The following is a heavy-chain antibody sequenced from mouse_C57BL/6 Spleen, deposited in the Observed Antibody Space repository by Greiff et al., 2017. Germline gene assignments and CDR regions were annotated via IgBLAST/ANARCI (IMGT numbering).Heavy chain of an antibody. Sequence: EVQLQQSGPVLVKPGASVTMSCTASGYTFTAYYMNWVKQSHGKSLEWIGVINPYNGGTSYNQKFKGKATLTVDKSSSTAYMELNSLTSEDSAVYYCSRKYYDCDGGPHFDYWGQGTTLTVSS. CDR2: INPYNGGT. J-gene: IGHJ2*01. CDR1: GYTFTAYY. V-gene: IGHV1-19*01. CDR3: SRKYYDCDGGPHFDY. D-gene: IGHD2-4*01.